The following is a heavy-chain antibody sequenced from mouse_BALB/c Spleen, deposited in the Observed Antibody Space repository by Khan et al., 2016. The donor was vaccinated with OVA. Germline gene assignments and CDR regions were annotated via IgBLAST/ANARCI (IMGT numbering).Heavy chain of an antibody. D-gene: IGHD2-5*01. CDR1: GFTFSSYS. CDR3: TRDRNYNDSSLYFDY. V-gene: IGHV5-6-4*01. CDR2: ITSGGSYT. J-gene: IGHJ2*01. Sequence: EVELVESGGGLVKPGGSLRLSCAASGFTFSSYSMSWVRQTPEKRLEWVATITSGGSYTYYPDSVQRRFTISGDNATNTLYLQMRSLKSEDTAIYYCTRDRNYNDSSLYFDYWGQGTTLTVSS.